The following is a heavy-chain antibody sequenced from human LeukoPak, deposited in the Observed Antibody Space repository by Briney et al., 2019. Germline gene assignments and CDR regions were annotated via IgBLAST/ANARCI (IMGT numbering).Heavy chain of an antibody. CDR2: IYPGDSDT. CDR1: GYSFTSYW. Sequence: GESLKISCKGSGYSFTSYWIGWVRQMPGKGLEWMGIIYPGDSDTRYSPSFQGQVTISADKSISTAYLQWSSLKASDTAMYYCARLSYYDILTGYGNWFDPWGHGTLVTVSS. D-gene: IGHD3-9*01. CDR3: ARLSYYDILTGYGNWFDP. V-gene: IGHV5-51*01. J-gene: IGHJ5*02.